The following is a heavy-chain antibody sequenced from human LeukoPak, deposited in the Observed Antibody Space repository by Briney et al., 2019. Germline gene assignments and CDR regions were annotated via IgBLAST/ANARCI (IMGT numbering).Heavy chain of an antibody. CDR2: INPSGGST. D-gene: IGHD2-15*01. CDR1: GYTFTSYY. CDR3: ARAADIVVVVAATHFDY. J-gene: IGHJ4*02. V-gene: IGHV1-46*01. Sequence: ASVKVSCKXSGYTFTSYYMHWVRQAPGQGLEWMGVINPSGGSTSYAQKFQGRVTMTRDTSTSTVYMELSGLRSEDTAVYYCARAADIVVVVAATHFDYWGQGTLVTVSS.